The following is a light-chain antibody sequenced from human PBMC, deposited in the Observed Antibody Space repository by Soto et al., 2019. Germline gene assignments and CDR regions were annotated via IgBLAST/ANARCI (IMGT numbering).Light chain of an antibody. CDR3: LSYTGSSARI. J-gene: IGLJ1*01. CDR2: EVF. Sequence: QSVRTQPASVSGSPGQSITISCTGTSSDVGGYDYVSWYQQNPGKAPKLMIYEVFNRPSGVSGRFSGSKSGNTASLTISGLQAEDEGDYYCLSYTGSSARIFGTGTKLTVL. CDR1: SSDVGGYDY. V-gene: IGLV2-14*01.